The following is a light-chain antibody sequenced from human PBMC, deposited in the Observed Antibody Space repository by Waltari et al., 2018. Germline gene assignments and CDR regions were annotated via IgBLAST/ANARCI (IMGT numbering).Light chain of an antibody. Sequence: QLVLTQSPSASASLGASVKLTCTLSSGHSSNIIAWHQQQPEKGPRYLMKVNSDGSHSKGDGSPDRFSGSSAGAERYLTSASLQSEDEADYYCQTGGHGTWVFGGGTKLTVL. CDR1: SGHSSNI. CDR3: QTGGHGTWV. V-gene: IGLV4-69*01. CDR2: VNSDGSH. J-gene: IGLJ3*02.